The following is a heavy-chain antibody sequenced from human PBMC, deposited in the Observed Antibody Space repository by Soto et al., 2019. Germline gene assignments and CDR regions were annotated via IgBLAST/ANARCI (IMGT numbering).Heavy chain of an antibody. CDR1: GYTFTSYG. CDR3: ARDHTPYCSGGSCYSNGLDY. J-gene: IGHJ4*02. Sequence: QVPLVQSGAEVKKPGASVKVSCKASGYTFTSYGISWVRQAPGQGLEWMGWISAYNGNTNYAQKLQGRVTMTTDTSTSTAYMELRSLRSDDTAMYYCARDHTPYCSGGSCYSNGLDYWGQGTLVTVSS. V-gene: IGHV1-18*01. D-gene: IGHD2-15*01. CDR2: ISAYNGNT.